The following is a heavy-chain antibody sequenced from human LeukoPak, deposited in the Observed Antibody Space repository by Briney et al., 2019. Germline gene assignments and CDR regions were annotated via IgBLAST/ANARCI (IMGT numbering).Heavy chain of an antibody. CDR2: MNPNSGNT. CDR3: ARVEGFGELYRYYYYGMDV. V-gene: IGHV1-8*01. Sequence: ASVKVSCKASGYTFTSYDINWVRQATGQGLEWMGWMNPNSGNTGYAQKFQGRVTMTRNTSISTAYMELSSLRSEDTAVYYCARVEGFGELYRYYYYGMDVWGQGTTVTVPS. CDR1: GYTFTSYD. D-gene: IGHD3-10*01. J-gene: IGHJ6*02.